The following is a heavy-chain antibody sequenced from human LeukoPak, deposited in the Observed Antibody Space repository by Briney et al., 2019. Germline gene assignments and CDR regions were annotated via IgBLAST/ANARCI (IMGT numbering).Heavy chain of an antibody. CDR2: IHYSGST. CDR1: GGSVTSASHY. Sequence: PSETLSLTCTVSGGSVTSASHYWAWLRQPPGEGLEWIGSIHYSGSTYYSPSLKSRLTISGDTSKSQLSLKLTFVTAADTAVYYCTRHHDYGDKIDYWGQGTLVTVSS. V-gene: IGHV4-39*01. D-gene: IGHD4-23*01. J-gene: IGHJ4*02. CDR3: TRHHDYGDKIDY.